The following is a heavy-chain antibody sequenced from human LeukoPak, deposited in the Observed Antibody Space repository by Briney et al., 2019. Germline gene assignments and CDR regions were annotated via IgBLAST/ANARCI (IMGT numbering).Heavy chain of an antibody. D-gene: IGHD4-17*01. CDR2: INPNSGGT. CDR1: GYTFTGYY. J-gene: IGHJ4*02. Sequence: ASVKVSCKASGYTFTGYYMHWVRQAPGQGLEWMGWINPNSGGTNYAQKFQGRVTMTRDTSISTAYMELSRLGSDDTAVYYCARSTVASYYLDYWGQGTLVTVSS. V-gene: IGHV1-2*02. CDR3: ARSTVASYYLDY.